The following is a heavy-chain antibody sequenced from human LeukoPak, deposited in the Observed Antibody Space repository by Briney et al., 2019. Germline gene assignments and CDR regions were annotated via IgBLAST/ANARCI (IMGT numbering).Heavy chain of an antibody. J-gene: IGHJ4*02. D-gene: IGHD3-10*01. Sequence: GGSLRLSCAASGFTFSSYTMSWVRQAPGKGLEWVSYIISSSSTIYYADSVKGRFTISRDNAKNSLYLQMNSMRAEDTAVYYCARTGVFDYWGQGSLVTVSS. CDR2: IISSSSTI. CDR1: GFTFSSYT. V-gene: IGHV3-48*01. CDR3: ARTGVFDY.